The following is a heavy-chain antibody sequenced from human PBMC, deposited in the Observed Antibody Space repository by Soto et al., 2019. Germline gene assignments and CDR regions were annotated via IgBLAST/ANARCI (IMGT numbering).Heavy chain of an antibody. CDR1: GYTFTSYG. V-gene: IGHV1-18*01. CDR3: AAAIAAASQFDY. Sequence: ASVKVSCKASGYTFTSYGISWVRQAPGQGLEWMGWISAYNGNTNYAQKLQGRVTMTTDTSTSTAYMELRSLRSDDTAVYYCAAAIAAASQFDYWGQGTLVTVSS. J-gene: IGHJ4*02. D-gene: IGHD6-13*01. CDR2: ISAYNGNT.